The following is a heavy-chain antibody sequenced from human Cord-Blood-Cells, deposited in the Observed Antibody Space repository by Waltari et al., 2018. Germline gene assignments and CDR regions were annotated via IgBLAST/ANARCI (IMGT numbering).Heavy chain of an antibody. CDR1: GGTFSSYA. J-gene: IGHJ2*01. D-gene: IGHD7-27*01. CDR3: AGARPTGDRDWYFDL. Sequence: QVQLVQSGAEVKKPGSSVKVSCKASGGTFSSYAISWVRRAPGQGLEWMGGIIPIFGTANYAQKFQGRVTITADESTSTAYMELSSLRSEDTAVHYCAGARPTGDRDWYFDLWGRGTLVTVSS. V-gene: IGHV1-69*01. CDR2: IIPIFGTA.